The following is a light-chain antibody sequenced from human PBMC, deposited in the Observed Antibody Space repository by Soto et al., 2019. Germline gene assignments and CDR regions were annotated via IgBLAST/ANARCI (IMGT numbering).Light chain of an antibody. J-gene: IGLJ3*02. V-gene: IGLV2-14*01. CDR2: KVS. Sequence: QSALTQPASVSGSPRQSITISCTGTSSDVGDGDFVSWYQQLPGNAPKLMIYKVSNRPSGVSNRFSGSKSGNTASLTISGLQAEDEADYYCCSYTRSYTWVFGGGTKVTVL. CDR1: SSDVGDGDF. CDR3: CSYTRSYTWV.